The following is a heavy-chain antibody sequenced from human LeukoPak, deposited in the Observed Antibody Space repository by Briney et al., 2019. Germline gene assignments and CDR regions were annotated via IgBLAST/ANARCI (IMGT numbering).Heavy chain of an antibody. CDR1: GGSISISNSNW. CDR2: IYHSGST. Sequence: SETLSLTCAVSGGSISISNSNWWSWVRQPPGKGLEWIGEIYHSGSTNYNPSLKSRVTISVDKSKNQFSLKLSSVTAADTAVYYCARDLHGGNSFTSDWYFDLWGRGTLVTVSS. D-gene: IGHD4-23*01. V-gene: IGHV4-4*02. CDR3: ARDLHGGNSFTSDWYFDL. J-gene: IGHJ2*01.